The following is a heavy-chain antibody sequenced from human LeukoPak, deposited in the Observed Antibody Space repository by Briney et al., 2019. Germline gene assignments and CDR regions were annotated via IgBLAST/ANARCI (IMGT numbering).Heavy chain of an antibody. CDR1: GYTFTSYA. CDR3: ARGTVQLAVPRDFDY. CDR2: IIPIFGTA. V-gene: IGHV1-69*13. Sequence: ASVKVSCKASGYTFTSYAISWVRQAPGQGLEWMGGIIPIFGTANYAQKFQGRVTITADESTSTAYMELSSLRSEDTAVYYCARGTVQLAVPRDFDYWGQGTLVTVSS. D-gene: IGHD6-6*01. J-gene: IGHJ4*02.